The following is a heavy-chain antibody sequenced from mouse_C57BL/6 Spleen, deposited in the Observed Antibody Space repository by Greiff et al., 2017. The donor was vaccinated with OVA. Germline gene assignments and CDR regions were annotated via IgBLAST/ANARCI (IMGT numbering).Heavy chain of an antibody. CDR2: IDPSDSYT. CDR3: ARGAFYYYGSFDY. CDR1: GYTFTSYW. D-gene: IGHD1-1*01. J-gene: IGHJ2*01. Sequence: VQLQQPGAELVMPGASVKLSCKASGYTFTSYWMHWVKQRPGQGLEWIGEIDPSDSYTNYNQKFKGKSTLTVDKSSSTAYMQLSSLTSEDSAVYYCARGAFYYYGSFDYCGEGTTLTDSS. V-gene: IGHV1-69*01.